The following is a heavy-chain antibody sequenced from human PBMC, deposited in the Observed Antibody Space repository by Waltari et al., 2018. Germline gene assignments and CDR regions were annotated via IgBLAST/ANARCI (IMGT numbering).Heavy chain of an antibody. D-gene: IGHD7-27*01. Sequence: EVQLVESGGGLVQPGGSLRLSCAASGFTFSSYELHWVRQAPGKGLEWVSYISSSGSTIYYADSGKGRFTISRDNAKNSLYLQMNSLRAEDTAVYYCARQTGDDFDYWGQGTLVTVSS. CDR2: ISSSGSTI. CDR3: ARQTGDDFDY. V-gene: IGHV3-48*03. J-gene: IGHJ4*02. CDR1: GFTFSSYE.